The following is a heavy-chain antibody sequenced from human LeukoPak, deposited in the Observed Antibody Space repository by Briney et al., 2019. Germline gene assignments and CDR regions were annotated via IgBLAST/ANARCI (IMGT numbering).Heavy chain of an antibody. V-gene: IGHV1-8*01. Sequence: ASVRVSCKTSGYTFPNYDINWVRQATGQGLEWMGWMNPNSGNTGYAQKFQGRVTMTRNTSISTAYMELSSLRSGDTAVYYCARPHCSSTDCHPPEWFDPWGQGTLVTVSS. CDR3: ARPHCSSTDCHPPEWFDP. CDR2: MNPNSGNT. J-gene: IGHJ5*02. D-gene: IGHD2-2*01. CDR1: GYTFPNYD.